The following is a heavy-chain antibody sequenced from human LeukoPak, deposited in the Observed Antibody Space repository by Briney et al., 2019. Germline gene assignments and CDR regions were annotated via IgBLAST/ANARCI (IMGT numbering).Heavy chain of an antibody. D-gene: IGHD6-13*01. CDR3: AKTRPLDSSSWSHGDY. J-gene: IGHJ4*02. V-gene: IGHV3-53*01. CDR2: IYSGGST. CDR1: GFTVSSNY. Sequence: GGSLRLSCAASGFTVSSNYMSWVRQAPGKGLEWVSVIYSGGSTCYADSVKGRFTISRDNSKNTLYLQMNSLRAEDTAVYYCAKTRPLDSSSWSHGDYWGQGTLVTVSS.